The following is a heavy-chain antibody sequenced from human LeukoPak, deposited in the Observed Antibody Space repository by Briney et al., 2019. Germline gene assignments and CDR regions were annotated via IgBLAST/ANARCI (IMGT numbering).Heavy chain of an antibody. V-gene: IGHV5-51*01. CDR1: GYSFTSYW. D-gene: IGHD5-18*01. CDR3: ARHGSGYRYDYYYYYYMDV. Sequence: GESLKISCKGSGYSFTSYWIGWVRQMPGKGLEWMGIIYPGDSDTRYSPSFQGQVTISADKSISTAYLQWSSLKALDTAMYYCARHGSGYRYDYYYYYYMDVWGKGTTVTVSS. CDR2: IYPGDSDT. J-gene: IGHJ6*03.